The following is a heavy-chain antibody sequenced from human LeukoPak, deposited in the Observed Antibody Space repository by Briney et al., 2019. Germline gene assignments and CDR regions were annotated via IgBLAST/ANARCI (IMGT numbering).Heavy chain of an antibody. Sequence: PGGSLRLSCTASGFTFSSYTMTWVRQAPGKGLRWVSTITTGGPNTYYADSVKGRFTVSRDDSKNTLYLQMNSLRAEDTAVYYCAKVSLNSSSWLSFDYWGQGTLVTVSS. J-gene: IGHJ4*02. CDR3: AKVSLNSSSWLSFDY. CDR1: GFTFSSYT. CDR2: ITTGGPNT. V-gene: IGHV3-23*01. D-gene: IGHD6-13*01.